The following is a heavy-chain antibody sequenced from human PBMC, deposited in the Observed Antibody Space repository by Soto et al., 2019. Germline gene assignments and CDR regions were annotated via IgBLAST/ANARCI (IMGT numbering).Heavy chain of an antibody. D-gene: IGHD6-13*01. CDR1: GYTFTSYG. CDR2: ISAYSGNT. CDR3: ARGFGGVAAAGPFSNYYSYHYMDV. J-gene: IGHJ6*03. Sequence: ASVKVSCKASGYTFTSYGISWVRQAPGQGLEWMGWISAYSGNTNYAQKLQGRVTMTTDTSTSTAYMELRSLRSDDTAVYYCARGFGGVAAAGPFSNYYSYHYMDVWGKGTTVTVSS. V-gene: IGHV1-18*01.